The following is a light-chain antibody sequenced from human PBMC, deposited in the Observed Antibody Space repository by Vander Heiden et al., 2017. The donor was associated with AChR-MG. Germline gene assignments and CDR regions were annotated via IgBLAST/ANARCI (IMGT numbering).Light chain of an antibody. CDR3: VLYMGSGTWM. V-gene: IGLV8-61*01. Sequence: QTVVTQEPSFPVSPGGTVTLTCGLSSGSVSTSYYPSWYQQTPGQAPRTLIYSTNMRSSGVPDRFSGSILGNKAALTITGAQADDESDYYCVLYMGSGTWMFGGGTKLTVL. CDR2: STN. CDR1: SGSVSTSYY. J-gene: IGLJ3*02.